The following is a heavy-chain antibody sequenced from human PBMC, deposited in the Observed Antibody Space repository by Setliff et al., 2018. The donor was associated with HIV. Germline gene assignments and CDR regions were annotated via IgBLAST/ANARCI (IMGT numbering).Heavy chain of an antibody. V-gene: IGHV4-59*12. D-gene: IGHD6-19*01. J-gene: IGHJ4*02. Sequence: SETLSLTCTVSGGSISNYYWSWIRQPPGKGLEWIGYIFDSGTTKYNPSVTSRVTISVDASKNQFFLQLISVTAADTAVYYCARDRCSGCYRFDYWGQGTLVTVSS. CDR2: IFDSGTT. CDR1: GGSISNYY. CDR3: ARDRCSGCYRFDY.